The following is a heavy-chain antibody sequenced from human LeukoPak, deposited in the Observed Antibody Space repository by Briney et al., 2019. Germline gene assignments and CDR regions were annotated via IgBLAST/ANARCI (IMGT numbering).Heavy chain of an antibody. D-gene: IGHD5-12*01. CDR2: IYSSGTA. J-gene: IGHJ4*02. CDR1: GGSISGYF. Sequence: SETLSLTCTVSGGSISGYFWTWIRQPAGKELAWIGRIYSSGTAYYNPSLERRVTISLDPFNNQFSLKVTSVTAEDTAVYYCARGTEKTRISGYCSFDHWGRGLLVTVSS. CDR3: ARGTEKTRISGYCSFDH. V-gene: IGHV4-4*07.